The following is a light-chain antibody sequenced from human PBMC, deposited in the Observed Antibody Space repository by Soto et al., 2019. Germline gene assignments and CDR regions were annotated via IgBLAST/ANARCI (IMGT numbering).Light chain of an antibody. CDR1: QLGDKS. V-gene: IGLV3-1*01. CDR2: QNR. CDR3: QAWDSSTYV. Sequence: SYELTQPPSVSVSPGQTALITCSGDQLGDKSTCWYQQKPGQSPVLVIFQNRKRPSGIPERFSGSTSGNTATLTISGTQAMDEADYYCQAWDSSTYVFGTGTQVTVL. J-gene: IGLJ1*01.